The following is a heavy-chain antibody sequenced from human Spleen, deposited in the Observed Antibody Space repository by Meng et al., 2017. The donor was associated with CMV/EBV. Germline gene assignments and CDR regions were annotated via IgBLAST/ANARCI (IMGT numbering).Heavy chain of an antibody. CDR3: AKEESSLDDAFDI. CDR1: GFTFSSYA. V-gene: IGHV3-23*01. Sequence: GGSLRLSCAASGFTFSSYAMTWVRQAPGKGLEWLSGISGSGGNSYYADSAKGRFTISRDNSKNTLYLQMNSLRAEDTAVYHCAKEESSLDDAFDIWGQGKMVTVSS. D-gene: IGHD3-16*02. CDR2: ISGSGGNS. J-gene: IGHJ3*02.